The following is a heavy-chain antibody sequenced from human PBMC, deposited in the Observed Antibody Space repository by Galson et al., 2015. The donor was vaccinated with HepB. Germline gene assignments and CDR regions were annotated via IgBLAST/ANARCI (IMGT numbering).Heavy chain of an antibody. J-gene: IGHJ6*02. V-gene: IGHV1-69*04. Sequence: SVKVSCKASGGTFSSYAISWVRQAPGQGLEWMGRIIPILGIANYAQKFQGRVTITADKSTSTAYVELSSLRSEDTAVYYCARPSSQDDYYYYGMDVWGQGTTVTVSS. CDR2: IIPILGIA. CDR1: GGTFSSYA. CDR3: ARPSSQDDYYYYGMDV.